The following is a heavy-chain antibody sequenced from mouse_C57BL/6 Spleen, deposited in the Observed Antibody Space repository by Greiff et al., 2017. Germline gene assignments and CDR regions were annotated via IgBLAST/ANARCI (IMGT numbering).Heavy chain of an antibody. CDR3: TGPLSYYYGSGGY. D-gene: IGHD1-1*01. CDR2: IRLKSDNYAT. V-gene: IGHV6-3*01. Sequence: EVKVVESGGGLVQPGGSMKLSCVASGFTFSNYWMNWVRQSPEKGLEWVAQIRLKSDNYATHYAESVKGRFTISRDDSKSSVYLQMNNLRAEDTGIYYCTGPLSYYYGSGGYWGQGTTLTVSS. CDR1: GFTFSNYW. J-gene: IGHJ2*01.